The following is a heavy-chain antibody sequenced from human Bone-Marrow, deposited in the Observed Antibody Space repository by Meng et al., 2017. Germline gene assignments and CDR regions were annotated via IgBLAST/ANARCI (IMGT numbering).Heavy chain of an antibody. CDR3: ARGYSSSWYPLAPFDY. CDR2: IYHSGST. D-gene: IGHD6-13*01. J-gene: IGHJ4*02. Sequence: QVHLLWSGPGLVKPSGTLSLTCAVSGGSSSSSNWWSWVRQPPGKGLEWIGEIYHSGSTNYNPSLKSRVTISVDKSKNQFSLKLSSVTAADTAVYYCARGYSSSWYPLAPFDYWGQGTLVTVSS. CDR1: GGSSSSSNW. V-gene: IGHV4-4*02.